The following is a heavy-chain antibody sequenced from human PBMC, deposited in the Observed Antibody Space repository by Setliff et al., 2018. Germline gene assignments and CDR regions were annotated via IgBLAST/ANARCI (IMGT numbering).Heavy chain of an antibody. CDR2: FHPYSGHT. J-gene: IGHJ4*02. CDR1: GYTFTNYG. V-gene: IGHV1-2*06. CDR3: VRQDILTGYYAFDY. D-gene: IGHD3-9*01. Sequence: GASVKVSCKASGYTFTNYGVSWVRQAPGQGLEWMGRFHPYSGHTNYAQNFQGRVTMTMDASITTVYMELSRLTSDDTAVYYCVRQDILTGYYAFDYWGQGTLVTVSS.